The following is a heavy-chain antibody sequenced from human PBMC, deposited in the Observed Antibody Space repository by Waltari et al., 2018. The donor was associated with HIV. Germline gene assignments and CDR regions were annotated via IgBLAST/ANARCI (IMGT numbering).Heavy chain of an antibody. CDR3: VKEGGYCSGGRCYYYGMDV. CDR2: ISNNGHST. CDR1: GFTFSSYA. Sequence: EVQLVESGGGLVQPGGSLRLPCSASGFTFSSYAMHLVGQAPGKGLEYVSAISNNGHSTYYADSVKGRFTISRDNSKNTLNLQMSSLRAEDTAVYYCVKEGGYCSGGRCYYYGMDVWGQGTTVTVSS. V-gene: IGHV3-64D*06. J-gene: IGHJ6*02. D-gene: IGHD2-15*01.